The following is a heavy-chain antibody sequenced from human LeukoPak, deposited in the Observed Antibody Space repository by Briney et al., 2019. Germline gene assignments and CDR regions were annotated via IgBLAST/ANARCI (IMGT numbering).Heavy chain of an antibody. CDR3: TRDPGYARYMDV. CDR1: GHSISRDYY. V-gene: IGHV4-38-2*02. CDR2: IYHSGST. D-gene: IGHD1-1*01. Sequence: SETLSLTCTVSGHSISRDYYWAWVRQPPGKGLEWIERIYHSGSTYCGPALRSRVTISVDTSKNQFSLKRSSVTAADTAVDYCTRDPGYARYMDVWGKGTTVTVSS. J-gene: IGHJ6*03.